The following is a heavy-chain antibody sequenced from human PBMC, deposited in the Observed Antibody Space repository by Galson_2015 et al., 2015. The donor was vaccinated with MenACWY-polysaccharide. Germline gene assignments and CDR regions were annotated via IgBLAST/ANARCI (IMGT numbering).Heavy chain of an antibody. V-gene: IGHV1-69*13. Sequence: SVKVSCKASGGTFSSYAISWVRQAPGQGLEWMGGIIPIFGTANYAQKFQGRVTITADESTSTAYMELSSLRSEDTAVYYCASDRGRCSSTSCLSHSFDYWGQGTLVTVSS. CDR1: GGTFSSYA. CDR3: ASDRGRCSSTSCLSHSFDY. J-gene: IGHJ4*02. CDR2: IIPIFGTA. D-gene: IGHD2-2*01.